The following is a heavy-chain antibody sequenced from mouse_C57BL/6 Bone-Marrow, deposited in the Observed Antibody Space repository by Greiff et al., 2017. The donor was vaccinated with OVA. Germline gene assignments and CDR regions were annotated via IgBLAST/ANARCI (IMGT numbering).Heavy chain of an antibody. Sequence: QVQLQQSGAELVRPGTSVKMSCKASGYTFTNYWIGWAKQRPGHGLEWIGDIYPGGGYTNYNEKFKGKATLTADKSSSTAYMQFSSLTSEDSAIYYCARWGWDFYWYFDVWGTGTTVTVSS. CDR1: GYTFTNYW. V-gene: IGHV1-63*01. CDR2: IYPGGGYT. CDR3: ARWGWDFYWYFDV. J-gene: IGHJ1*03. D-gene: IGHD4-1*01.